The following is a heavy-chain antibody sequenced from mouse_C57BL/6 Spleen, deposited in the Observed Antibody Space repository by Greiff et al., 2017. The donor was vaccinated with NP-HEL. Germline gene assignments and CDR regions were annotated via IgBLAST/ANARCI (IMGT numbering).Heavy chain of an antibody. CDR2: IHPNSGST. D-gene: IGHD3-2*02. Sequence: QVQLQQPGAELVKPGASVKLSCKASGYTFTSYWMHWVKQRPGQGLEWIGMIHPNSGSTNYNEKFKSKATLTVDKSSSTAYMQLSSLTSEDSAVYYCARSRVDSSGYVDYWGQGTTLTVSS. V-gene: IGHV1-64*01. CDR1: GYTFTSYW. CDR3: ARSRVDSSGYVDY. J-gene: IGHJ2*01.